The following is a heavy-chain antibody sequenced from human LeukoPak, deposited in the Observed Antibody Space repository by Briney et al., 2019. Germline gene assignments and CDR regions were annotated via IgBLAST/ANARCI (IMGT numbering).Heavy chain of an antibody. V-gene: IGHV3-21*01. D-gene: IGHD2-2*01. CDR2: ISSSSSYI. Sequence: PGGSLRLSCAASGFTLSNYAMSWVRQAPGKGLEWVSSISSSSSYIYYADSVKGRFTISSDNAKNSLYLQMNSLRAEDTAVYYCARDRDLYCSSTSCYPRPLLYWGQGTLVTVSS. J-gene: IGHJ4*02. CDR3: ARDRDLYCSSTSCYPRPLLY. CDR1: GFTLSNYA.